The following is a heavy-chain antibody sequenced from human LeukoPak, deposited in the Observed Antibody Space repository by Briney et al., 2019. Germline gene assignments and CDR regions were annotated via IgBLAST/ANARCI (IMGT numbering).Heavy chain of an antibody. CDR3: ARDSLGELLEPPYYYYGMDV. Sequence: ASVKVSCKASGGTFSSYAISWVRQAPGQGLEWMGGIIPIFGTANYAQKFQGRVTITADESTSTAYMELSSLRSEDTAVYYCARDSLGELLEPPYYYYGMDVWGEGTTVTVSS. CDR1: GGTFSSYA. D-gene: IGHD3-10*01. J-gene: IGHJ6*04. CDR2: IIPIFGTA. V-gene: IGHV1-69*01.